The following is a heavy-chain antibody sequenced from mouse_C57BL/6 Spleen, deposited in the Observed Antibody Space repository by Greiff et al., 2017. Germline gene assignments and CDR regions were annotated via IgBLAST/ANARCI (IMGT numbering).Heavy chain of an antibody. D-gene: IGHD2-5*01. CDR2: IDPETGGT. CDR3: TRNSNYMDY. J-gene: IGHJ4*01. CDR1: GYTFTDYD. Sequence: QVQLQQSGAELVRPGASVTLSCKASGYTFTDYDMHWVKQTPVHGLEWIGAIDPETGGTAYTQKFKGKAILTADKSSSTAYMELRSLTSEDSAVYYCTRNSNYMDYWGQGTSVTVSS. V-gene: IGHV1-15*01.